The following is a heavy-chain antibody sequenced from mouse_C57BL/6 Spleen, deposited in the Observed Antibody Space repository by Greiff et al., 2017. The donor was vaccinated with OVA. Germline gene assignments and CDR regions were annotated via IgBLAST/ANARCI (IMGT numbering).Heavy chain of an antibody. J-gene: IGHJ4*01. D-gene: IGHD2-4*01. CDR2: IDPSDSET. CDR1: GYTFTSYW. Sequence: QVQLQQPGAELVRPGSSVKLSCKASGYTFTSYWMHWVKQRPIQGLEWIGNIDPSDSETHYNQKFKDKATLTVDKSSSTAYMQLSSLTSEDSAVYYCARRGDYEYYAMDYWGQGTSVTVSS. CDR3: ARRGDYEYYAMDY. V-gene: IGHV1-52*01.